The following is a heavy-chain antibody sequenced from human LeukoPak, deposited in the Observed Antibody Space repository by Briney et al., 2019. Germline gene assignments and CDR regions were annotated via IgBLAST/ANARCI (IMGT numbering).Heavy chain of an antibody. CDR3: ARGRPYYYDSSGYYDDAFDI. V-gene: IGHV3-30-3*01. CDR1: GFTFSSYA. J-gene: IGHJ3*02. CDR2: ISYDGSNK. D-gene: IGHD3-22*01. Sequence: GGSLRLSCAASGFTFSSYAMHWVRQAPGKGLEWVAVISYDGSNKYYADSVKGRFTISRDNSKNTLYLQMDSLRAEDTAVYYCARGRPYYYDSSGYYDDAFDIWGQGTMVTVSS.